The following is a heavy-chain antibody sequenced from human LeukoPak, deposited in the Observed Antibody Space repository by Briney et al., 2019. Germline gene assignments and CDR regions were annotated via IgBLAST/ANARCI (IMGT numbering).Heavy chain of an antibody. V-gene: IGHV3-23*01. CDR1: GFTFSSYA. D-gene: IGHD2-2*01. CDR2: ISGSGGST. Sequence: PGGSLRLSCAASGFTFSSYAMSWVRQAPGKGLEWVSAISGSGGSTYYADSVKGRFTISRDNSKNTLYLQMNSLRAEDTAVYYCAKDNEPYCSSTSCYDNYWGQGTLVTVSS. J-gene: IGHJ4*02. CDR3: AKDNEPYCSSTSCYDNY.